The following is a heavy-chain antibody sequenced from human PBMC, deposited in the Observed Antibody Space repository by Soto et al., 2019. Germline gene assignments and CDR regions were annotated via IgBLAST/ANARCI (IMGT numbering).Heavy chain of an antibody. CDR1: GGSISSGVYS. V-gene: IGHV4-30-2*01. J-gene: IGHJ5*02. CDR2: IYHSGST. CDR3: AGAYYDILTGYYEVFGFDP. Sequence: SETLSLTCAVSGGSISSGVYSWSWIRQPPGKGLEWIGYIYHSGSTYYNPSLKSRVTISVDRSKNQFSLKLSSVTAADTAVYYCAGAYYDILTGYYEVFGFDPWGQGTLVTVSS. D-gene: IGHD3-9*01.